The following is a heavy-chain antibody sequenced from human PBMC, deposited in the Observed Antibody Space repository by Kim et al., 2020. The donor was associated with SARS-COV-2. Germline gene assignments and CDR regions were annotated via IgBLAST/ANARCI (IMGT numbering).Heavy chain of an antibody. D-gene: IGHD3-10*01. CDR2: ISWNSGSI. V-gene: IGHV3-9*01. J-gene: IGHJ4*02. Sequence: GGSLRLSCAASGFTFDDYAMHWVRQAPGKGLEWVSGISWNSGSIGYADSVKGRFTISRDNAKNSLYLQMNSLRAEDTALYYCAKEGVSSPCFDYWGQGTLVTVS. CDR1: GFTFDDYA. CDR3: AKEGVSSPCFDY.